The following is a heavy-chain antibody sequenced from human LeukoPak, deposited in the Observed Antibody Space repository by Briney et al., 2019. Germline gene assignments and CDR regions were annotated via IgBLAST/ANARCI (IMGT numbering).Heavy chain of an antibody. CDR1: GFTFSRLA. CDR2: IGYDGRNK. D-gene: IGHD3-22*01. V-gene: IGHV3-30*02. CDR3: ANDSSGYYDY. J-gene: IGHJ4*02. Sequence: GGFLRLSCAASGFTFSRLAMTWVRQAPGKGLEWVTFIGYDGRNKYYADSVKGRFTISRDNSKNTLYLQMNSLRAEDTAVYYCANDSSGYYDYWGQGTLVTVSS.